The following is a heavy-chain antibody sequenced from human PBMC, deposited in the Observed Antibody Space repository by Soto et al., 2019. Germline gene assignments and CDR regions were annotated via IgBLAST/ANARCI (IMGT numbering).Heavy chain of an antibody. V-gene: IGHV3-33*01. J-gene: IGHJ5*02. CDR2: IWYDGSNK. Sequence: GGSLGLSCAASGFTFSSYGMHWVRQDQGKGLEWVAVIWYDGSNKFYADSVKGRFTISRDNSKNTLSLQLNSLRVEDTAVYYCAREGERYLYESHWFDPWGQGTLVTVSS. CDR1: GFTFSSYG. CDR3: AREGERYLYESHWFDP. D-gene: IGHD3-16*01.